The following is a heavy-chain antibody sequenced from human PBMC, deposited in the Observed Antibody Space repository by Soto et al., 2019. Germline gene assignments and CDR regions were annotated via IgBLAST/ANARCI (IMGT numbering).Heavy chain of an antibody. D-gene: IGHD1-1*01. V-gene: IGHV1-2*02. CDR1: GYTFSDYY. Sequence: ASVKVSCKASGYTFSDYYIHWVRQAPGQGLEWMGWINPNSCGTKYAPKFQGGVTMTRDTSITTAYMELSRLRSGDTAVYYCAREPATAKPEGVDFWGQGTLVTVSS. CDR2: INPNSCGT. J-gene: IGHJ4*02. CDR3: AREPATAKPEGVDF.